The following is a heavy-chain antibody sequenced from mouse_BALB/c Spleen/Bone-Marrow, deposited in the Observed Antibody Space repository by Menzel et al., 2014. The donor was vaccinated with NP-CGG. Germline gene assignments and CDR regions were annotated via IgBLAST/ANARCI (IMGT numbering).Heavy chain of an antibody. CDR1: EYEFPSHD. J-gene: IGHJ1*01. Sequence: DVKLVESGGGLVQPGESLELSCESNEYEFPSHDMSWVRKTPEKRLELVAAINSDGGSTYYPDTMERRFIISRDNTKKTLYLQMSSLRSEDAALYYCARSSTMYWYFDVWGAGTTVTVSS. V-gene: IGHV5-2*01. CDR3: ARSSTMYWYFDV. D-gene: IGHD2-1*01. CDR2: INSDGGST.